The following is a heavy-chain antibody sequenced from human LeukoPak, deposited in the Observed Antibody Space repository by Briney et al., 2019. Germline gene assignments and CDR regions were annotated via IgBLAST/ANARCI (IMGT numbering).Heavy chain of an antibody. V-gene: IGHV4-59*01. D-gene: IGHD6-19*01. Sequence: SETLSLTCTVSGGSISSYYWSLIRQSPEKGLEWIGYIYYTGNTNYNPSLKSRVTILVDASKNQLSLNLSSVTAADTAVYYCAGSPNPYYFDFWGQGSLVTVSS. CDR2: IYYTGNT. CDR1: GGSISSYY. CDR3: AGSPNPYYFDF. J-gene: IGHJ4*02.